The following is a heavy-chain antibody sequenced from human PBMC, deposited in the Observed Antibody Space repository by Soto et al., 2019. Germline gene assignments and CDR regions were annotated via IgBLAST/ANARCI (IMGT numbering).Heavy chain of an antibody. J-gene: IGHJ6*02. CDR1: GFTFSSYG. Sequence: GGSLRLSCAASGFTFSSYGMHWVRQAPGKGLEWVAVIWYDGSNKYYADSVKGRFTISRDNSKNTLYLQMNSLRAEDTAVYYCARVGDYSKFEYYYYGMDVWGQGTTVTVSS. D-gene: IGHD4-4*01. CDR2: IWYDGSNK. CDR3: ARVGDYSKFEYYYYGMDV. V-gene: IGHV3-33*01.